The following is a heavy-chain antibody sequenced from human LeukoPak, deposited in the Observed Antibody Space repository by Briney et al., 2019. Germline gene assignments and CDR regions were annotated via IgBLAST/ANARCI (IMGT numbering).Heavy chain of an antibody. CDR3: ARSVFRYYYGSSGYY. V-gene: IGHV3-21*01. CDR1: GFTFSSSS. J-gene: IGHJ4*02. CDR2: ISSSSSNI. Sequence: PGGSLRLSCAASGFTFSSSSVYWVREAPGKGLECVSSISSSSSNIYYEDSVKGRFTISRDNTKNSLYLQMNSLRADDTAVYYCARSVFRYYYGSSGYYWGQGTLVTVSS. D-gene: IGHD3-22*01.